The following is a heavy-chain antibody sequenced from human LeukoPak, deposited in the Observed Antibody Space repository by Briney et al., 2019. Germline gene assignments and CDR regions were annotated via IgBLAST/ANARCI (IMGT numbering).Heavy chain of an antibody. D-gene: IGHD3-16*02. V-gene: IGHV4-59*01. CDR3: ARVYDYVWGSYLLQFDP. J-gene: IGHJ5*02. Sequence: SETLSLTCTVSGGSISSYYWSWIRQPPGKGLEWIGYIYCSGSTNYNPSLKSRVTISVDTSKNQFSLKLSSVTAADTAVYYCARVYDYVWGSYLLQFDPWGQGTLVTVSS. CDR2: IYCSGST. CDR1: GGSISSYY.